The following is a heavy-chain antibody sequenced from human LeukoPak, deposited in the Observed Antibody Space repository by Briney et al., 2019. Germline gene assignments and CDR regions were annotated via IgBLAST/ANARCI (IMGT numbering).Heavy chain of an antibody. CDR1: GGTFSSYA. CDR3: AREELSGTAGATNVIDY. V-gene: IGHV1-69*04. D-gene: IGHD1-26*01. Sequence: ASVKVSFKASGGTFSSYAISWVRQAPGQGLEWMGRIIPILGIANYAQKFQGRVTITADKSTSTAYMELSSLRSEDTAVYYCAREELSGTAGATNVIDYWGQGTLVTVSS. J-gene: IGHJ4*02. CDR2: IIPILGIA.